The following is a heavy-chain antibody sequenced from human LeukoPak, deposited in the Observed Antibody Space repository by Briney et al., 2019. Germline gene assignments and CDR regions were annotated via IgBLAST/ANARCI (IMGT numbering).Heavy chain of an antibody. V-gene: IGHV3-48*04. Sequence: GESLRLSCAASGFTFTDYSIIWVRQAPGKGLEWVSFISDISDRSSTIHYADSVKGRFTISRDNAERSVYLQMNSLRADDTAVYYCARVRGPTLKACYMDVWGTGTTVTVSS. CDR2: ISDRSSTI. J-gene: IGHJ6*03. CDR3: ARVRGPTLKACYMDV. CDR1: GFTFTDYS. D-gene: IGHD3-10*01.